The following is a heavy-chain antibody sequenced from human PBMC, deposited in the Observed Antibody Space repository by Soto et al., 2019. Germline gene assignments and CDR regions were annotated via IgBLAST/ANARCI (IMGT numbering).Heavy chain of an antibody. CDR2: INWKGDRS. CDR3: AREVEGSTGTKLFDP. J-gene: IGHJ5*02. CDR1: GFTFDDSG. V-gene: IGHV3-20*01. D-gene: IGHD1-1*01. Sequence: QLVESGGGVVRPGGSLRLSCAASGFTFDDSGMSWVRQTPGKGLEWVAGINWKGDRSGHADSVKGRFTISRDNAKNSLYLQMNSLRAEDTAFYHCAREVEGSTGTKLFDPWGQGTLVTVSS.